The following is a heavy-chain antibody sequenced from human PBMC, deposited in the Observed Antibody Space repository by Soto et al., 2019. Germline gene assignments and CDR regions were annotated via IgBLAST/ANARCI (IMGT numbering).Heavy chain of an antibody. CDR3: AKGGSELGITGTNIASTGSPLFDS. J-gene: IGHJ5*01. CDR1: GFTVNSNY. D-gene: IGHD1-20*01. Sequence: GGSLRLSCAASGFTVNSNYMSWVRQAPGKGLEWVSVIYSDGSTYYADSVKGRFIISRDNSNNTLYFQMNSLRAEDTAVYYCAKGGSELGITGTNIASTGSPLFDSWGQGALVTVSS. V-gene: IGHV3-66*01. CDR2: IYSDGST.